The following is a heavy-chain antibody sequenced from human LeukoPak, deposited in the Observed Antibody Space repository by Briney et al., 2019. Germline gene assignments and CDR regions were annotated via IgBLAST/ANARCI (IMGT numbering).Heavy chain of an antibody. CDR3: AKGGAAADAYYYGMDV. J-gene: IGHJ6*02. CDR2: ISGSGGST. Sequence: GGSLRLSCATSGFTFSRYAMSWVRQAPGKGLEWVSAISGSGGSTYYADSVKGRFTISRDNSKNTLYLQMNSLRAEDTAVYYCAKGGAAADAYYYGMDVWGQGTTVTVSS. V-gene: IGHV3-23*01. D-gene: IGHD6-13*01. CDR1: GFTFSRYA.